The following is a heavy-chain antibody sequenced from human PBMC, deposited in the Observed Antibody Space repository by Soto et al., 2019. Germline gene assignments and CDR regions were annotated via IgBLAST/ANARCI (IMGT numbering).Heavy chain of an antibody. J-gene: IGHJ4*02. CDR3: ARGKVSSQLLYWGGLVFEY. CDR1: GGSISSYY. CDR2: IYTSGST. D-gene: IGHD2-2*02. Sequence: PSETLSLTCTVSGGSISSYYWSLIRQPAGKGLEWIGRIYTSGSTNYNPSLKSRVTMSVDTSKNQFSLKLSSVTAADTAVYYCARGKVSSQLLYWGGLVFEYWGKGTLVTVSS. V-gene: IGHV4-4*07.